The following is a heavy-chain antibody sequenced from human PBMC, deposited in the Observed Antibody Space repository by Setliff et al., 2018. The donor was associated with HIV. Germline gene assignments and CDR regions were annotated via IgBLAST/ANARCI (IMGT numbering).Heavy chain of an antibody. Sequence: LSLTCAAYGGSFSGYYWTWIRQPPGRGLEWIGEIIHSGGTNYNRSLKSRVTISVDTSKNQFSLNLSSVTAADTAVYYCAGGGLGVVGAIDYWSQGTLVTVSS. CDR2: IIHSGGT. CDR1: GGSFSGYY. CDR3: AGGGLGVVGAIDY. D-gene: IGHD2-15*01. J-gene: IGHJ4*02. V-gene: IGHV4-34*01.